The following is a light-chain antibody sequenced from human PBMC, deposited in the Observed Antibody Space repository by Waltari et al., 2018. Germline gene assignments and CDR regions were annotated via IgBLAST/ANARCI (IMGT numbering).Light chain of an antibody. J-gene: IGLJ3*02. CDR1: TNDLGSYNY. Sequence: SALTQPRSVSGSPGPSVPISCTGTTNDLGSYNYVSWYQQHPGKAPKLIILDVTKRPSGVPDRLSGSKSGNTASLTISGLRAEDEAEYYCCSYAGSYTWVFGGGTKLTVV. CDR2: DVT. CDR3: CSYAGSYTWV. V-gene: IGLV2-11*01.